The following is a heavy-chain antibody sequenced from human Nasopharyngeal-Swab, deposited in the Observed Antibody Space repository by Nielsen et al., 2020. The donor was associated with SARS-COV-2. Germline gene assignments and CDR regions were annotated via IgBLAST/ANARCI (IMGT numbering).Heavy chain of an antibody. J-gene: IGHJ4*02. D-gene: IGHD4-17*01. CDR3: VRDVIATVTTPPDY. V-gene: IGHV3-7*01. CDR1: GFTFSIYS. CDR2: IKQDGGEK. Sequence: GESLKISCATSGFTFSIYSMNWVRQAPGKGLEWVANIKQDGGEKNYVDSVKGRFTISRDNAKNSLYLQMNTLRAEDTAVYYCVRDVIATVTTPPDYWGQGTLVTVSS.